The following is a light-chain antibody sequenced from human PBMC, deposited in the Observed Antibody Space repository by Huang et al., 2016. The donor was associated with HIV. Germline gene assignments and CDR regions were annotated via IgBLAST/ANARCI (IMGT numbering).Light chain of an antibody. CDR1: QTLLHSKGYNY. V-gene: IGKV2-28*01. Sequence: DIVMTQSPLSLPVTPGEPASISCRSSQTLLHSKGYNYLDWYLQKPGQSPKLLIYLGSNRAPGVPDRFSGSGSGTDFTLKISRVEAEDVGVYYCMQALQTPRTFGQGTKVEIK. J-gene: IGKJ1*01. CDR3: MQALQTPRT. CDR2: LGS.